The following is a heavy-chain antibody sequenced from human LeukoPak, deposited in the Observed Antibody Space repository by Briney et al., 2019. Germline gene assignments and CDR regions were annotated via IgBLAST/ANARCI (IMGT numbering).Heavy chain of an antibody. D-gene: IGHD7-27*01. V-gene: IGHV4-30-4*01. CDR2: IYYSGST. Sequence: SETLSLTCTVSGGSISSGDYYWSWIRQPPGKGLEWIGYIYYSGSTYYNPSLKSRVTISVDKSKNQFSLKLSSVTAADTAVYYCAREQLGLGNAGVDYWGQGTLVTVSS. J-gene: IGHJ4*02. CDR3: AREQLGLGNAGVDY. CDR1: GGSISSGDYY.